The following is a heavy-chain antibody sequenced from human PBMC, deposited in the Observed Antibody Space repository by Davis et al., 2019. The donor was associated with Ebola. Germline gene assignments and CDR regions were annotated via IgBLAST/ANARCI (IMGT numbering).Heavy chain of an antibody. CDR2: IIPIFGTA. V-gene: IGHV1-69*13. J-gene: IGHJ6*02. CDR1: GGTFSSYA. Sequence: SVKVSCKASGGTFSSYAISWVRQAPGQGLEWMGGIIPIFGTANYAQKFQGRVTITADESMSTAYMELSSLRSEDTAVYYCASYCTGGVCYRDYGMDVWGQGTTVTVSS. D-gene: IGHD2-8*02. CDR3: ASYCTGGVCYRDYGMDV.